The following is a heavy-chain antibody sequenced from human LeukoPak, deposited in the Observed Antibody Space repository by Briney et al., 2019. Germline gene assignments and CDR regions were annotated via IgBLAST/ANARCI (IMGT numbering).Heavy chain of an antibody. CDR3: ARVNNDGGYYYYYYYMDV. CDR2: INPNGGGT. V-gene: IGHV1-2*02. Sequence: GASVKVSCKASGYTFTGYYMHWVRQAPGQGLEWMGWINPNGGGTNYAQKFQGRVTMTRDTSISTAYMELSRLRSDDTAVYYCARVNNDGGYYYYYYYMDVWGKGTTVTVSS. CDR1: GYTFTGYY. D-gene: IGHD1/OR15-1a*01. J-gene: IGHJ6*03.